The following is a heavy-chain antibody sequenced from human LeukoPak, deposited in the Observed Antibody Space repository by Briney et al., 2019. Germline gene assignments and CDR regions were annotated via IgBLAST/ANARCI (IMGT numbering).Heavy chain of an antibody. V-gene: IGHV3-33*08. J-gene: IGHJ4*02. CDR3: ARDAQRGFDYSNSLEY. CDR1: GFTYNHYG. CDR2: IWSDGTEK. Sequence: PGGSLRLSCTASGFTYNHYGMHWVRQAPGKGLEWVAVIWSDGTEKYYADAVKGRFTVSRDDSSNTLYLQMNSLRGEDTAVYYCARDAQRGFDYSNSLEYRGQGTLVTVSS. D-gene: IGHD4-11*01.